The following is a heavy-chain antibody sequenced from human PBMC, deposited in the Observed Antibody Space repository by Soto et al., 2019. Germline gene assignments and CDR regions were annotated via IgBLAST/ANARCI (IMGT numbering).Heavy chain of an antibody. CDR3: ASTKYDSSAYYYWYLGL. Sequence: QVELVQSGAEVKKPGSSVKVSCQASEDTFRNYAISWVRQAPGQGLEWMGGFIPIFGTANYAQKFQGRVTIIADTSANTVYVELSSLRSEDTAVYYCASTKYDSSAYYYWYLGLCGRGTLVTGSS. J-gene: IGHJ2*01. V-gene: IGHV1-69*06. D-gene: IGHD3-22*01. CDR1: EDTFRNYA. CDR2: FIPIFGTA.